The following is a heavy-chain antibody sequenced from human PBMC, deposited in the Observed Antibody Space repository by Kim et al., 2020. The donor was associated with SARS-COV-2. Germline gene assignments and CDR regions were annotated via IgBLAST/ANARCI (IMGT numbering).Heavy chain of an antibody. CDR3: MKGGWGWIWDH. CDR2: IDGSDGTT. J-gene: IGHJ4*02. CDR1: GFTFTGHG. Sequence: GSLRLSCTTSGFTFTGHGMSWVRQAPGKGLEWVSSIDGSDGTTYYVDSVRGRFTISRDDSKNTLYLQMSALRGDDTAVYYCMKGGWGWIWDHWGQGTLVTVSS. D-gene: IGHD2-21*01. V-gene: IGHV3-23*01.